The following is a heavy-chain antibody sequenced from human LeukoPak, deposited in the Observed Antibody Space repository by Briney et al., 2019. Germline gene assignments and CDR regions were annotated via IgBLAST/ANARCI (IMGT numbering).Heavy chain of an antibody. J-gene: IGHJ6*03. D-gene: IGHD3-3*01. V-gene: IGHV4-59*01. CDR2: IYYSGST. Sequence: SETLSLTCTVSGGSISSYYWSWLRQPPGKGLEWIGHIYYSGSTNYNPSPKSRVTISVDTSKNQFSLKLSSVTAADTAVYYCARVGYDFWSGYYKFYYYYYMDVWGKGTTVTVSS. CDR1: GGSISSYY. CDR3: ARVGYDFWSGYYKFYYYYYMDV.